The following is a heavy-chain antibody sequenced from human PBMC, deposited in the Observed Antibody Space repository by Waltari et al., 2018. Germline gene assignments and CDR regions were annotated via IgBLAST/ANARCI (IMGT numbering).Heavy chain of an antibody. V-gene: IGHV3-23*03. Sequence: EVQLLESGGGLVQPGGSLRLSCAASGFTFSSYAMSWVRQAPGKGLEWVSVIYSGGSTYYADSVKGRFTISRDNSKNTLYLQMSSLRAEDTAVYYCAKGRPPDYWDQGTLVTVSS. CDR1: GFTFSSYA. J-gene: IGHJ4*02. CDR3: AKGRPPDY. CDR2: IYSGGST. D-gene: IGHD6-25*01.